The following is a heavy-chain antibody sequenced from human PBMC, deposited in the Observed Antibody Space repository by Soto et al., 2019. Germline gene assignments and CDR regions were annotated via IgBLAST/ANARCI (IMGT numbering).Heavy chain of an antibody. CDR3: ARDDTLVVVAAQGMDV. Sequence: GGSLRLSCAASGFTFSSYGMHWVRQAPGKGLEWVAVIWYDGSNKYYADSAKGRFTISRDNSKNTLYLQMNSLRAEDTAVYYCARDDTLVVVAAQGMDVWGQGTTVTVSS. CDR1: GFTFSSYG. D-gene: IGHD2-15*01. V-gene: IGHV3-33*01. CDR2: IWYDGSNK. J-gene: IGHJ6*02.